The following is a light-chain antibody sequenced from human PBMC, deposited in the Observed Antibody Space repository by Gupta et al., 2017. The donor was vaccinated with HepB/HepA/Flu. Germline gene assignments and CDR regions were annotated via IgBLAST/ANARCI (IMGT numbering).Light chain of an antibody. Sequence: DIQLTQSPSFLSASIGDRVTITCRASQDITNFLAWYQQKPGKAPKLLIYSVFTLQSGVPSRFSGSGSGTEFTLTISSLQPEDFATYYCQQLNSYHRVTFGGGTKVQIK. CDR2: SVF. CDR3: QQLNSYHRVT. CDR1: QDITNF. V-gene: IGKV1-9*01. J-gene: IGKJ4*01.